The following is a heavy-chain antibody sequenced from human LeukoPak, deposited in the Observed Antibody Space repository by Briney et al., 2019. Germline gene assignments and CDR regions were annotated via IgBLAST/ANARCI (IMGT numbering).Heavy chain of an antibody. J-gene: IGHJ4*02. Sequence: PGRSLRLSCAASGFTFSSYAMHWVRQAPGKGLEWVAVISYDGSNKYYADSVKGRFTISRDNSKNTLYLQMNSLRAEGTAVYYCARDQDYDSSGYYYWGQGTLVTVSS. CDR2: ISYDGSNK. CDR1: GFTFSSYA. CDR3: ARDQDYDSSGYYY. V-gene: IGHV3-30-3*01. D-gene: IGHD3-22*01.